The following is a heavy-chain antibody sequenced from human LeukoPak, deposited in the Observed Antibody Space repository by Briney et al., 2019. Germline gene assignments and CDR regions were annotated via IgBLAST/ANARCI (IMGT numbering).Heavy chain of an antibody. CDR1: GFTVSSNY. J-gene: IGHJ4*02. V-gene: IGHV3-53*01. CDR2: IYSGGST. CDR3: ARGLYSSSWYFDY. Sequence: GGSLRLSCAASGFTVSSNYMSWVRQAPGKGLEWVSLIYSGGSTYYADSVKGRFTISRDNSKNTLYLQMNSLRAEDTAVYYCARGLYSSSWYFDYWGQGTLVTVSS. D-gene: IGHD6-13*01.